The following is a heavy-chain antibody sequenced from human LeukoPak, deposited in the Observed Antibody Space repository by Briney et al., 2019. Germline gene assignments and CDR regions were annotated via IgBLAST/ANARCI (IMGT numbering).Heavy chain of an antibody. CDR3: ARAPTSGNIGTDH. D-gene: IGHD5-12*01. CDR1: GFSISSPYY. J-gene: IGHJ4*02. V-gene: IGHV4-38-2*01. CDR2: VYHGGNT. Sequence: SETLSLTCAVSGFSISSPYYWGCIRQPPGKELEWIGSVYHGGNTYSNPSLRRRVTISVGTSKNQFSLELTSVTAADTAVYYCARAPTSGNIGTDHWRQVTLVTVSS.